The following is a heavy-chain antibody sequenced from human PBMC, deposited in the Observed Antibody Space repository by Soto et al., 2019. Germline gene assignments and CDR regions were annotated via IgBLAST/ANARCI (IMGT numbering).Heavy chain of an antibody. V-gene: IGHV2-70*01. CDR1: GFSQSRKGMS. CDR2: IDWEEEK. D-gene: IGHD1-7*01. Sequence: SGPTLVNPKQTLILTCAFSGFSQSRKGMSVSWIRQPPGKALEFLALIDWEEEKFYSPSLRTRLTVSKDTSKSQVVLTLTNVDPVDTATYYCTRSTNWNYGYYFDYWGQGXLVTVSS. CDR3: TRSTNWNYGYYFDY. J-gene: IGHJ4*02.